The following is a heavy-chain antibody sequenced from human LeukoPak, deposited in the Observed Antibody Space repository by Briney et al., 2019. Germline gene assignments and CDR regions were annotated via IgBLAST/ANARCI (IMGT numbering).Heavy chain of an antibody. V-gene: IGHV1-2*02. Sequence: ASVKVSCKVSGYTLTELSMHWVRQAPGKGLEWMGWIDPNSGGTNYAQKFQGRVTMTRDTSISTTYMVLNRLRSDDTAVYYCAREYYYGSGNYYNRIDYWGQGTLVTVSS. CDR1: GYTLTELS. CDR2: IDPNSGGT. J-gene: IGHJ4*02. CDR3: AREYYYGSGNYYNRIDY. D-gene: IGHD3-10*01.